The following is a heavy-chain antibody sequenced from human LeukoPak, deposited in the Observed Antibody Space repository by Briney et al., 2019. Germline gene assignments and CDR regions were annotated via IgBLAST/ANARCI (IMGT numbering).Heavy chain of an antibody. J-gene: IGHJ4*02. V-gene: IGHV4-38-2*02. CDR1: GYSISSGYY. Sequence: SETLSLTCAVSGYSISSGYYWGWIRQPPGKGLEWIGSIYHSGSTYYNPSLKSRVTISVDTSKNQFSLKLNSVTAADTAVYYCARDRGSYYYFDYWGQGTLVTVPS. CDR3: ARDRGSYYYFDY. D-gene: IGHD3-10*01. CDR2: IYHSGST.